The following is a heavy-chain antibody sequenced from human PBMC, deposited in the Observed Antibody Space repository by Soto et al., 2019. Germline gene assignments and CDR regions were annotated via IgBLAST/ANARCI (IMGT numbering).Heavy chain of an antibody. V-gene: IGHV3-33*01. J-gene: IGHJ4*02. CDR2: IWYDGSNQ. D-gene: IGHD3-10*01. Sequence: GGSLRLSCAPSGFTFSTYGMHWVRQAPGKGLEWVAVIWYDGSNQYYADSVRGRFTISRDNSKNMLYLQMNSLRAEDTAVYYCARDLGAFNYGSAYFDYWGQGTPVTVSS. CDR1: GFTFSTYG. CDR3: ARDLGAFNYGSAYFDY.